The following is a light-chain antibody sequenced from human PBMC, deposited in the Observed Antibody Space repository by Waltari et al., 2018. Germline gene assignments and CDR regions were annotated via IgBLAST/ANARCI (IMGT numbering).Light chain of an antibody. Sequence: EIVLTQSPGTASLSPGEGATLSCRASQSVNGVLAWYQQTPGQAPRLLIYHASNRATGIPDRFSGSGSGTDFSLTISRLEPEDFAVYYCQHYLRLPVTFGQGTKVEI. CDR2: HAS. V-gene: IGKV3-20*01. CDR1: QSVNGV. J-gene: IGKJ1*01. CDR3: QHYLRLPVT.